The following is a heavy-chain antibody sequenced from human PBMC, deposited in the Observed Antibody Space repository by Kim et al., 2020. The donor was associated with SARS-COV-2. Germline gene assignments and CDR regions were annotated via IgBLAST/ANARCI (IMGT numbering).Heavy chain of an antibody. CDR1: GFTFISYG. CDR2: ISYDGSNK. Sequence: GGSLRLSCAASGFTFISYGMHWVRQAPGKGLEWVAVISYDGSNKYYADSVKGRFTISRDNSKNTLYLQMNSLRAEDTAVYYCAKDAGGGYGSGSYYIGTYYYYGMDVWGQGTTVTVSS. V-gene: IGHV3-30*18. J-gene: IGHJ6*02. D-gene: IGHD3-10*01. CDR3: AKDAGGGYGSGSYYIGTYYYYGMDV.